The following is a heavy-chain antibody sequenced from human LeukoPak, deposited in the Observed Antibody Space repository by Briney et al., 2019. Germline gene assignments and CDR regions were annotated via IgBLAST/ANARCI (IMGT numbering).Heavy chain of an antibody. D-gene: IGHD1-26*01. J-gene: IGHJ4*02. CDR3: TSLVGSPTY. CDR1: GFNFQYAW. V-gene: IGHV3-15*01. CDR2: IKSKRDGETT. Sequence: GGSLRLSCAGSGFNFQYAWMTWVRQAPGKGLEWVGRIKSKRDGETTGYAALVKSRFSISRDDSKNTVYLQMNSVRTEDTAVYYCTSLVGSPTYWGQGTLVTVSS.